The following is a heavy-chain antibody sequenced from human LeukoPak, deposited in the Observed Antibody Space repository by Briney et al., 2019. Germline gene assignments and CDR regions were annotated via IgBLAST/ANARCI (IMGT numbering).Heavy chain of an antibody. J-gene: IGHJ4*02. CDR1: RSSVSNNY. CDR2: ISGGGTA. CDR3: ARDDGRSGCAH. V-gene: IGHV3-53*01. D-gene: IGHD3-3*01. Sequence: PGGSLRLSCAGSRSSVSNNYMSWVRQAPGKGLEWVSGISGGGTAHYADSVMGRFTVSRDNSKNTLHLQMNSLRAEDTAVYYCARDDGRSGCAHWGQGTLVTVSS.